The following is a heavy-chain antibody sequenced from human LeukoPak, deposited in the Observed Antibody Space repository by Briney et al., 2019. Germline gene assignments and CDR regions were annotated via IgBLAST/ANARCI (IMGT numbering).Heavy chain of an antibody. J-gene: IGHJ4*02. Sequence: GGSLRLSCAASGFTFSSYGMHWVRQAPGKGLEWAAVISYDGSNKYYADSVKGRFTISRDNSKDTLYLQMNSLRAEDTAVYYCAKDVGSGSYYFDYWGQGTLVTVSS. V-gene: IGHV3-30*18. CDR3: AKDVGSGSYYFDY. CDR1: GFTFSSYG. D-gene: IGHD1-26*01. CDR2: ISYDGSNK.